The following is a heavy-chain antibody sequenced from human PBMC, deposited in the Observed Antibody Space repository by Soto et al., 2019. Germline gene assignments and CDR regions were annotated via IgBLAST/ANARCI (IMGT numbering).Heavy chain of an antibody. J-gene: IGHJ5*02. Sequence: PGWSLRLSCASSVFTFINYWMSWVRQAPGKGLEWVANIKQDGSEKFYVDSVKGRFTISRDNAKKSLYLQMNSLRAEDTAVYYCARDWVVATANWFDPWGQGTLVTVSS. V-gene: IGHV3-7*03. CDR3: ARDWVVATANWFDP. CDR1: VFTFINYW. CDR2: IKQDGSEK. D-gene: IGHD5-12*01.